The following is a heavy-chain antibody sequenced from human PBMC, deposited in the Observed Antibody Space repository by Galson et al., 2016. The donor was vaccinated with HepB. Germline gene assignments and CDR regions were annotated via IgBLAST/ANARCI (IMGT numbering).Heavy chain of an antibody. J-gene: IGHJ4*02. CDR3: SRILGTGTAMIFPY. D-gene: IGHD3/OR15-3a*01. CDR1: GFTFSNSN. CDR2: ISAGGITT. V-gene: IGHV3-48*03. Sequence: SLRLSCAVGGFTFSNSNINWVRQAPGKGLEWISYISAGGITTFYADSVKGRFTISRDKAENSVFLQMNSLRDDDTAVYYCSRILGTGTAMIFPYWGQGTLVTVSS.